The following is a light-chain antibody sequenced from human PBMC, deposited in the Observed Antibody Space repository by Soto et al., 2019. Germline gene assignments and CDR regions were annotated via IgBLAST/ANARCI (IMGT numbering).Light chain of an antibody. J-gene: IGKJ4*01. CDR2: PTS. CDR1: QSVSSN. Sequence: EIVMSQSPATLSVSQGERASLSCRASQSVSSNLAWYQHKPGQTPRLLIYPTSTRATGIPARFSGSGSGTEFTLTISSLQSEDFAVYYCQHYNNWPLTFGGGTKVDIK. V-gene: IGKV3-15*01. CDR3: QHYNNWPLT.